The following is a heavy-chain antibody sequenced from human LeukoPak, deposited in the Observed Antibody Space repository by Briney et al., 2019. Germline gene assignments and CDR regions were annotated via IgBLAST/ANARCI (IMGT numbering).Heavy chain of an antibody. CDR1: GFTFDDYA. CDR3: AKDLRVDCSGGSCYPH. J-gene: IGHJ4*02. Sequence: PGGSLRLSCAASGFTFDDYAMHWVRRAPGKGLEWVSGISWNSGSIGYADSVKGRFTISRDNAKNSLYLQMNSLRAEDTALYYCAKDLRVDCSGGSCYPHWGQGTLVTVSS. CDR2: ISWNSGSI. V-gene: IGHV3-9*01. D-gene: IGHD2-15*01.